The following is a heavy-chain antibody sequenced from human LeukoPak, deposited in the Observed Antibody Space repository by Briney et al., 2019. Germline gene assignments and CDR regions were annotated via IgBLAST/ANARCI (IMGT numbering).Heavy chain of an antibody. CDR3: ITDEDWNYARKDV. CDR1: GFTFNYAW. J-gene: IGHJ6*02. CDR2: TVSEIDGGTT. D-gene: IGHD1-7*01. Sequence: GGSLRLSCAASGFTFNYAWMSWVRQVPGKGLEWVGQTVSEIDGGTTDYATPVKGRFTISRDDSKSTLYLQMNSLKIEDTAVYYCITDEDWNYARKDVWGQGATVIVSS. V-gene: IGHV3-15*04.